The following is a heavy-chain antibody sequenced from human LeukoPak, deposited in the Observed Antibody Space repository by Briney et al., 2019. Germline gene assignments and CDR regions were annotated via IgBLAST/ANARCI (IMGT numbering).Heavy chain of an antibody. V-gene: IGHV3-30*04. CDR2: IRYDGSNK. Sequence: GRSLRLSCAASGFTFNSYTMHWVRQAPGKGLEWVAFIRYDGSNKYYADSVKGRFTISRDNSKNTLYLQMNSLRAEDTAVYYCARALSYYDSSGYSMGWGYFDYWGQGTLVTVSS. CDR3: ARALSYYDSSGYSMGWGYFDY. J-gene: IGHJ4*02. CDR1: GFTFNSYT. D-gene: IGHD3-22*01.